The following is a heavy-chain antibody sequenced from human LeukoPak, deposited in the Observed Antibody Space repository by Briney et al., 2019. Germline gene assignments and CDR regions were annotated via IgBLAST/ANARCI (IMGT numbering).Heavy chain of an antibody. J-gene: IGHJ4*02. V-gene: IGHV3-23*01. CDR2: VNDHGDQT. CDR3: AKTQWKVGATDYFDY. D-gene: IGHD1-26*01. CDR1: GFAFNNYA. Sequence: GGSLRLSCAASGFAFNNYAMTWVRQAPGKGLEWVSNVNDHGDQTYYADFVKGRFTISRDNSKNALFLQMDSLTAEDTAVYYCAKTQWKVGATDYFDYWGQGILVTASS.